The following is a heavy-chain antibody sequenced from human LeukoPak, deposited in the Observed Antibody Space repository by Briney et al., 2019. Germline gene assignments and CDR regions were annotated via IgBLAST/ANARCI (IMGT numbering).Heavy chain of an antibody. CDR2: IIPIFGTA. J-gene: IGHJ4*02. Sequence: GASVKVSCKASGGTFSSYAISWVRQAPGQGLEWMGGIIPIFGTANYAQKFQGRVTITADESTSTAYMGLSSLRSEDTAVYYCARGFYGGLDYWGQGTLVTVSS. V-gene: IGHV1-69*13. CDR3: ARGFYGGLDY. D-gene: IGHD3-3*01. CDR1: GGTFSSYA.